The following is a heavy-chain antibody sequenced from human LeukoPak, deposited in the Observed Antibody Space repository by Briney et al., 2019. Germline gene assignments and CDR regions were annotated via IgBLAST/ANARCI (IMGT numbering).Heavy chain of an antibody. J-gene: IGHJ6*03. CDR1: GGSISSYY. V-gene: IGHV4-59*01. Sequence: PSETLSLTCTVSGGSISSYYWSWLRQPPGKGLEWIGYIYYSGSTNYNPSLKSRVTISVDTSKNQFSLKLSSVTAADTAVYYCARVINDYVWGSYRYTGYYYYMDVWGKGTTVTVSS. CDR3: ARVINDYVWGSYRYTGYYYYMDV. CDR2: IYYSGST. D-gene: IGHD3-16*02.